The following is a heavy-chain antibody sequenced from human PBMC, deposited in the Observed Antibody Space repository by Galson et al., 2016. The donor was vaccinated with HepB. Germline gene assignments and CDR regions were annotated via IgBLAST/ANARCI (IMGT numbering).Heavy chain of an antibody. Sequence: SLRLSCAASGFTFSTSWMHWVRQAPGKGLVWVSRIDENGGITTYADSVQGRFTTSRDNAKKTLFLQMNSLRDEDTAVYYCIRDLAGPFDSWGQGTLVTVSS. CDR2: IDENGGIT. D-gene: IGHD2-15*01. CDR1: GFTFSTSW. V-gene: IGHV3-74*01. CDR3: IRDLAGPFDS. J-gene: IGHJ4*02.